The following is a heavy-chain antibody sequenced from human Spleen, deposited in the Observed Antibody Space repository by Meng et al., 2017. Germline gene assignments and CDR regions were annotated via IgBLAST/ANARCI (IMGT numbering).Heavy chain of an antibody. CDR2: ISSSSSYI. D-gene: IGHD3-22*01. CDR3: AAPCITMIVVVITGYFQH. CDR1: GFTFSSYS. V-gene: IGHV3-21*01. J-gene: IGHJ1*01. Sequence: EVQLVESGGGLVKPGGSLRLSCAASGFTFSSYSMNWVRQAPGKGLEWVSSISSSSSYIYYADSVKGRFTISRDNAKNSLYLQMNSLRAEDTAVYYCAAPCITMIVVVITGYFQHWGQGTLVTVSS.